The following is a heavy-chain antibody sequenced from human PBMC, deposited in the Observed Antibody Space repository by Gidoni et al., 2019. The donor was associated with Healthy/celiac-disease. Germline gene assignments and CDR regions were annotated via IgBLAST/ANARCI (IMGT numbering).Heavy chain of an antibody. CDR3: ARDEYGYDSSGYDDY. CDR2: IIPILGIA. J-gene: IGHJ4*02. Sequence: QVQLVQSGAEVKKPGSSVKVSCKASGGTFSSYAISWVRQAPGQGLEWMGRIIPILGIANYAQKFQGRVTITADKSTSTAYMELSSLRSEDTAVYYCARDEYGYDSSGYDDYWGQGTLVTVSS. D-gene: IGHD3-22*01. CDR1: GGTFSSYA. V-gene: IGHV1-69*04.